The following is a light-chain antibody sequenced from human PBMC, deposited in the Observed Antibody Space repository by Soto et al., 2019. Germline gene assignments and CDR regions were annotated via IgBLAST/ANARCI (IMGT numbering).Light chain of an antibody. J-gene: IGKJ1*01. CDR3: HQYVASPRT. CDR1: QTISGGY. CDR2: GAS. Sequence: EIVLTQSPGTLYLSPGERATVSCRASQTISGGYLAWYQHRPGQAPRLLFYGASNRATDIPARFSGSGSGTDFTLTISRLEPEDYAVYYCHQYVASPRTFGQGTKVEL. V-gene: IGKV3-20*01.